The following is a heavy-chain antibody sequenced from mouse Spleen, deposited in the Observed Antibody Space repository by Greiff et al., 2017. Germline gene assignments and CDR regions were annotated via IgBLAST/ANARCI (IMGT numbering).Heavy chain of an antibody. D-gene: IGHD2-14*01. CDR2: IWGGGST. CDR1: GFSLTSYG. V-gene: IGHV2-6*01. CDR3: ASGGYDGRYYFDY. Sequence: QVQLQQSGPGLVAPSQSLSITCTVSGFSLTSYGVDWVRQSPGKGLEWLGVIWGGGSTNYNSALKSRLSISKDNSKSQVFLKMNSLQTDDTAMYXCASGGYDGRYYFDYWGQGTTLTVSS. J-gene: IGHJ2*01.